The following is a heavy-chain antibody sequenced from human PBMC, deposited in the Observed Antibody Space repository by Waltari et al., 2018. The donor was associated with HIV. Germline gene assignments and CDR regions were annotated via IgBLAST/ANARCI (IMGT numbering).Heavy chain of an antibody. D-gene: IGHD2-8*01. J-gene: IGHJ6*02. Sequence: VDLLESGGRLVQPGGSLRLSCVGSGFTFPTYPMSWVRQAPGKGLGWVAGISDRGSTTFYADSVKGRFTISRDNSKNTIYLQMDSLRADDTAVYFCAKPRMEYAIRDYFFGLDVWGQGTTVTVSS. CDR3: AKPRMEYAIRDYFFGLDV. CDR2: ISDRGSTT. V-gene: IGHV3-23*01. CDR1: GFTFPTYP.